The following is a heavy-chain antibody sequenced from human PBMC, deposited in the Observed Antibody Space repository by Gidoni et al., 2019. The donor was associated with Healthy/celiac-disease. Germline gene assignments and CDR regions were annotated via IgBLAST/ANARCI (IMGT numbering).Heavy chain of an antibody. Sequence: QVQLQQWGAGLLKPSETLSLTCAVYGGSFSGYYWSWIRQPPGKGLEWIGEINHSGSTNYNPSLKSRVTISVDTSKNQFSLKLSSVTAADTAVYYCARGGVLLWFRERSWFDPWGQGTLVTVSS. CDR3: ARGGVLLWFRERSWFDP. CDR1: GGSFSGYY. V-gene: IGHV4-34*01. D-gene: IGHD3-10*01. J-gene: IGHJ5*02. CDR2: INHSGST.